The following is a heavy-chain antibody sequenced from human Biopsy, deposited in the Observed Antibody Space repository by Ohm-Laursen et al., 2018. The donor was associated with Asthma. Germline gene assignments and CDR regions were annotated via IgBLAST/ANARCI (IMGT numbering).Heavy chain of an antibody. Sequence: GSLRLSCTASGVNVTNNYMTWVRQAPGKGLEWVSAISGGGGGTKYADSVKGRFTISRDNSKNTLSLQMSSLRAEDTALYYCAKDLSKAVGGSNDYYYGMDVWGQGTTVTVSS. V-gene: IGHV3-23*01. J-gene: IGHJ6*02. CDR2: ISGGGGGT. D-gene: IGHD6-19*01. CDR3: AKDLSKAVGGSNDYYYGMDV. CDR1: GVNVTNNY.